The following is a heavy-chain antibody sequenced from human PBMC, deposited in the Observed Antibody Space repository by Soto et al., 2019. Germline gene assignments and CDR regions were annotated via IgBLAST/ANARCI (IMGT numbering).Heavy chain of an antibody. CDR3: ARDKRGPFDY. CDR1: GFTFSSYA. Sequence: GGSPRLSCAASGFTFSSYAMDWVRQAPGKGLEWVAVISYDGSNKYYADSVKGRFTISRDNSKNTLYLQMNSLRAEDTAVYYCARDKRGPFDYWGQGTLVTVSS. J-gene: IGHJ4*02. CDR2: ISYDGSNK. V-gene: IGHV3-30-3*01. D-gene: IGHD5-12*01.